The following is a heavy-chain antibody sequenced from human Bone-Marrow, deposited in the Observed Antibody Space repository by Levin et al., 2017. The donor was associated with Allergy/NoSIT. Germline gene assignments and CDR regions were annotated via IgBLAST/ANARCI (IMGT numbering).Heavy chain of an antibody. V-gene: IGHV1-69*02. Sequence: SVKVSCKASGGAFNTLMISWVRQAPGHALEWMGRIVPRLNIRNYSQKFQERITLSADTSTSSAHMEVSSLRSEDTALYYCATVHPSRSGLVNDYFDPWGQGTLVTVAS. CDR2: IVPRLNIR. CDR3: ATVHPSRSGLVNDYFDP. J-gene: IGHJ5*02. CDR1: GGAFNTLM. D-gene: IGHD1-1*01.